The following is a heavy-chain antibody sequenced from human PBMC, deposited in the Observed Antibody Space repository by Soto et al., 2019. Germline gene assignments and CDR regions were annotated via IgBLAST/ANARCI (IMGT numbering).Heavy chain of an antibody. CDR2: IYYSGST. J-gene: IGHJ4*02. D-gene: IGHD2-15*01. Sequence: SSETLSLTCNVSGGSISSSSYYWGWIRQPPGKGLEWIGSIYYSGSTYYNPSLKSRVTISVDTSKNQFSLKLSSVTAADTAVYYCARVDGGNRELDYWGQGTLVTVSS. V-gene: IGHV4-39*01. CDR1: GGSISSSSYY. CDR3: ARVDGGNRELDY.